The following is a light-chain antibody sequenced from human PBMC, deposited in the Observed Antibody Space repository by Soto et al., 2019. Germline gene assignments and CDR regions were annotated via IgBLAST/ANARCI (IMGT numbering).Light chain of an antibody. CDR1: QSFRGL. Sequence: EVVLTQSPVTLSLSPGERATLSCRASQSFRGLLAWYQQKPGQAPRLLIYDAYNRATGIPPRFSGSGSGTDFTLTISSLESEDYAVYYCQQRHMWPITFGQGTRLEIK. J-gene: IGKJ5*01. V-gene: IGKV3-11*01. CDR2: DAY. CDR3: QQRHMWPIT.